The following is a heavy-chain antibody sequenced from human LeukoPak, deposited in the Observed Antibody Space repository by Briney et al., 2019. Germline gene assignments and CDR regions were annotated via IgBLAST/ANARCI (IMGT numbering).Heavy chain of an antibody. D-gene: IGHD1-26*01. J-gene: IGHJ4*02. V-gene: IGHV3-20*04. Sequence: GGSLRLSCAVSGITLSNYGMSWVRQAPGKGLEWVSGINWNGGSTGYADSVKGRFTISRDNAKNSLYLQMNSLRAEDTALYYCARGRNIVGATGFDYWGQGTLVTVSS. CDR2: INWNGGST. CDR1: GITLSNYG. CDR3: ARGRNIVGATGFDY.